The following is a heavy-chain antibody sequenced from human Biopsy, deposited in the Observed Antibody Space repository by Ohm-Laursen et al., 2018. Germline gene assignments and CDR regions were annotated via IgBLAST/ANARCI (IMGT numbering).Heavy chain of an antibody. J-gene: IGHJ6*02. CDR3: ARATNSTGWPYYYFYGMDV. Sequence: SDTLSLTCIVSGGSISSDYWSWIRQTPGKGLEWIGYIYYSGSTNYNPSLKSRVTISVDTSKNQFSLRLNSVTAAGTAVYYCARATNSTGWPYYYFYGMDVWGQGTTVTVSS. V-gene: IGHV4-59*07. D-gene: IGHD2/OR15-2a*01. CDR2: IYYSGST. CDR1: GGSISSDY.